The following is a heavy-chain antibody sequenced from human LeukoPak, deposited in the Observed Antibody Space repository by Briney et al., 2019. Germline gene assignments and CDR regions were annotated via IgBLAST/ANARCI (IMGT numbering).Heavy chain of an antibody. V-gene: IGHV1-69*06. D-gene: IGHD3-10*01. CDR1: GGTFSSYA. CDR2: IIPIFGTA. J-gene: IGHJ4*02. CDR3: ARDLPSDGSGSYYSDY. Sequence: ASVKVSCKASGGTFSSYAISWVRQAPGQGLEWMGGIIPIFGTANYAQKFQGRVTITADKSTSTAYMELSSLRSEDTAVYYCARDLPSDGSGSYYSDYWGQGTLVTVSS.